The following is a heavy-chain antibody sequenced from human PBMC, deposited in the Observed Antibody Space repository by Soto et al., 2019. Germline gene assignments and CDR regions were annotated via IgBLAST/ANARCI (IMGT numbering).Heavy chain of an antibody. J-gene: IGHJ4*01. CDR3: ETSIGGDCHSEY. Sequence: PGRSLILSCVASGFTFNNYAMSWFRQAPGKGLEWVSAISGGITYYADSVKGRFTISRDNSKNTLLLQMTSLRVEDPAVYYCETSIGGDCHSEYWGDGGLVTVAS. V-gene: IGHV3-23*01. CDR1: GFTFNNYA. D-gene: IGHD2-21*02. CDR2: ISGGIT.